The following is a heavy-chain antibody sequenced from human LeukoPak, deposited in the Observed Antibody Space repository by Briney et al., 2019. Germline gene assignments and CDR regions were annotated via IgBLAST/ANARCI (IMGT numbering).Heavy chain of an antibody. V-gene: IGHV1-2*02. J-gene: IGHJ5*02. Sequence: GASVKVSCKASGYTFTGYYVHWVRQAPGQGLEWMGWINPNSGGTNYAQKFQGRVTMTRDTSISTAYMELSRLRSDDTAVYYCARGEFLGWFGELKAQYNWFDPWGQGTLVTVSS. CDR3: ARGEFLGWFGELKAQYNWFDP. D-gene: IGHD3-10*01. CDR1: GYTFTGYY. CDR2: INPNSGGT.